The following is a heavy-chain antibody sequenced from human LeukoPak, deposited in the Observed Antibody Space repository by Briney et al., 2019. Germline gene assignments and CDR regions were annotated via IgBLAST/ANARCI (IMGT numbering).Heavy chain of an antibody. Sequence: PGGSLRLSCAASGFTFSSYAMSWVRQAPGKGLEWVSAISGSGGSTYYADSVKGRFTISRDNSKNTLYLQMNSLRAEDTAVYCCAKGGAPGFGKDAFDIWGQGTMVTVSS. D-gene: IGHD3-10*01. J-gene: IGHJ3*02. CDR2: ISGSGGST. V-gene: IGHV3-23*01. CDR1: GFTFSSYA. CDR3: AKGGAPGFGKDAFDI.